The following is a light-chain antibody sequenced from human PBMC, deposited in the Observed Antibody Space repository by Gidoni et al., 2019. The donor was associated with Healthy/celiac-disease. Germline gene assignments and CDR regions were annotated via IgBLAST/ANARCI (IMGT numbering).Light chain of an antibody. CDR3: QQSYSTPLT. CDR2: AAS. V-gene: IGKV1-39*01. CDR1: QSISSY. J-gene: IGKJ3*01. Sequence: DIQMTQSPSSLSASVGDRVTITCRASQSISSYLNWYQPKPGKAPKLLIYAASSLQIGVPSRFSGSGSGTDFTLTISSLQPEDFATYYCQQSYSTPLTFGPGTKVDIK.